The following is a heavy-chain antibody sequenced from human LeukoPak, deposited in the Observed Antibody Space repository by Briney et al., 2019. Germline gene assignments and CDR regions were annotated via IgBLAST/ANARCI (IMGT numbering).Heavy chain of an antibody. V-gene: IGHV4-4*07. J-gene: IGHJ4*02. Sequence: SETLSLTCTVSGGSISTYYWSWIRQPAGKGLEWIGRIYMRGRTNYNPSLQSRVTMSVDTSKNQFSLKLRSVTDADTAVYYCARETSDTAMASYYFGQWGQGTLVTVSS. CDR2: IYMRGRT. CDR3: ARETSDTAMASYYFGQ. CDR1: GGSISTYY. D-gene: IGHD5-18*01.